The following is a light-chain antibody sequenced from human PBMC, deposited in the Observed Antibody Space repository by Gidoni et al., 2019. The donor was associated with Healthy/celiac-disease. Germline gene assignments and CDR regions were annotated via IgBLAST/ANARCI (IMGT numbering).Light chain of an antibody. CDR1: SSDVGGYNY. J-gene: IGLJ2*01. CDR3: SSYTSSSTQV. V-gene: IGLV2-14*01. Sequence: QSALTQPASVSWSPGQSITISCTGHSSDVGGYNYVSWYQQHPGKAPKLMIYEVANRPSGVSNRFSGSKSGNTASLTISGLQSEDEADYYCSSYTSSSTQVFGGGTKLTVL. CDR2: EVA.